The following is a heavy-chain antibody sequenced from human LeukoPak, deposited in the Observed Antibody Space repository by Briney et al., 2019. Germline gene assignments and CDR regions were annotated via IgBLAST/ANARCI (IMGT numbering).Heavy chain of an antibody. V-gene: IGHV6-1*01. CDR3: ARGWNYIDS. CDR2: TYYRSKLYN. D-gene: IGHD1-1*01. CDR1: GDSVSSSSAT. J-gene: IGHJ4*02. Sequence: SQTVSLTCAISGDSVSSSSATWSWIRQSPSRGLECLGRTYYRSKLYNDYAVSVRSRITINPDTSKNQFSLHLNSVTPEDTAVYYCARGWNYIDSWGQGTLVTVSS.